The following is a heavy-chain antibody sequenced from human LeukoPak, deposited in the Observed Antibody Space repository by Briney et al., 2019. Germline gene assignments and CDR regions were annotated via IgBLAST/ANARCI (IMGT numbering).Heavy chain of an antibody. Sequence: SETLSLTCSVSGVSISTSYWSWIRQPPGKGLEWIGYIHYSGDTNYNPSLKSRVTMSADTSKNQFSLTLSSVTAADAAVYYCRRGTVTTANFDYWGQGTLVTVSS. D-gene: IGHD4-17*01. V-gene: IGHV4-59*01. J-gene: IGHJ4*02. CDR1: GVSISTSY. CDR2: IHYSGDT. CDR3: RRGTVTTANFDY.